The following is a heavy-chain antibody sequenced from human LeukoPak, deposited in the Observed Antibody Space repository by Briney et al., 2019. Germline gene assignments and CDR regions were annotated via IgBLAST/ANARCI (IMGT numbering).Heavy chain of an antibody. V-gene: IGHV4-59*08. D-gene: IGHD3-22*01. J-gene: IGHJ4*02. Sequence: SETLSLTCTVSGGSISSCYWSWIRQPPGKGLEWIGYIYYSGSTNYNPSLKSRVTISVDTSKNQFSQKLSSVTAADTAVYYCARTYYYDSSGYYFDYWGQGTLVTVSS. CDR3: ARTYYYDSSGYYFDY. CDR2: IYYSGST. CDR1: GGSISSCY.